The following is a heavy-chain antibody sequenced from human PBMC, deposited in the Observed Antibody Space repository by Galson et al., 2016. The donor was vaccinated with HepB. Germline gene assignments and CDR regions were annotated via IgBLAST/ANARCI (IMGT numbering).Heavy chain of an antibody. CDR1: GFAFSSYA. Sequence: SLRLSCAASGFAFSSYALHWVRQAPGKGLEWVALMSNDGRSKYYADPVTGRFTVSRDNSRNTLYLQLNSLRAEDTAVYFCAGVSPMAGAGTLDPWGQGALVTVSS. CDR3: AGVSPMAGAGTLDP. D-gene: IGHD6-19*01. J-gene: IGHJ5*02. V-gene: IGHV3-30*04. CDR2: MSNDGRSK.